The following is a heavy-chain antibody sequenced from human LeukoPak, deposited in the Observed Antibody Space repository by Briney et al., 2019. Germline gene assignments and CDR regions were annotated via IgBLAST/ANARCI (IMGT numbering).Heavy chain of an antibody. CDR3: AREGINNYYDSSGYWPYFDY. D-gene: IGHD3-22*01. CDR2: INPNSGNT. J-gene: IGHJ4*02. V-gene: IGHV1-8*01. CDR1: GYTFTRND. Sequence: ASVKVSCKASGYTFTRNDINWVRQATGQGLEWMGWINPNSGNTGYAQKFQGRVTMTRDTSISTAYMELSRLRSDDTAVYYCAREGINNYYDSSGYWPYFDYWGQGTLVTVSS.